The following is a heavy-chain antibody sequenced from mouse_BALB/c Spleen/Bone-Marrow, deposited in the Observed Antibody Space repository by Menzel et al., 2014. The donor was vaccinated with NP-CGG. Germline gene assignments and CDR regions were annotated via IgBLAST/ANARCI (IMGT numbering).Heavy chain of an antibody. CDR3: ARNYYGSSYWYFDV. V-gene: IGHV2-2*02. CDR1: GFSLTSYG. J-gene: IGHJ1*01. D-gene: IGHD1-1*01. CDR2: IWSGGST. Sequence: QVQLQQPGPGLVQPSQSLSITCTVSGFSLTSYGVHWVRQSPEKGLERLGVIWSGGSTDYNAAFISRLSISKDNSKSQVFFKMNSLQANDTAIYYCARNYYGSSYWYFDVWGAGTTVTVSS.